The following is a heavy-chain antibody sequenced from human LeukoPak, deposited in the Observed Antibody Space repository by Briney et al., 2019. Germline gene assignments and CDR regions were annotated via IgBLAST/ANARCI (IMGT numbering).Heavy chain of an antibody. V-gene: IGHV4-34*01. J-gene: IGHJ4*02. Sequence: SETLSLTCAVYGGSFSGYYWSWIRQPPGKGLEWIGEINHSGSTNYNPSLKSRVTISVDTSKNQFSLKLSSVTAADTAVYYCAGQYYYGIPSMDEWGQGTLVTVSS. CDR1: GGSFSGYY. CDR2: INHSGST. CDR3: AGQYYYGIPSMDE. D-gene: IGHD3-10*01.